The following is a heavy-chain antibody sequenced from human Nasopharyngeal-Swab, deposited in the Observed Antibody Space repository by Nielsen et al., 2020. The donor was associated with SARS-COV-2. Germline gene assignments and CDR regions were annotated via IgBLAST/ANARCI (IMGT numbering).Heavy chain of an antibody. V-gene: IGHV4-59*08. CDR3: ARGDSSGWAFDY. J-gene: IGHJ4*02. Sequence: WIRQPPGMGLEWIGYIYYSGSTNYNPSLKSRVTISVDTSKNQFSLKLSSVTAADTAVYYCARGDSSGWAFDYWGQGTLVTVSS. D-gene: IGHD6-19*01. CDR2: IYYSGST.